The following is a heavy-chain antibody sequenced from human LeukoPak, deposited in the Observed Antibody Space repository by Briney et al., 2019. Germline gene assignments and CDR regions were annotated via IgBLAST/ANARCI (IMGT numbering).Heavy chain of an antibody. Sequence: GGSLRLSCAASGFTFSSYSMNWVRQAPGKGLEWVSFISTSSSYIHNADSVKGRFTISRDNAENSLYLQMNSLRAEDTAVYYCARAAVAAARIYYYMDVWGKGTTVTISS. CDR3: ARAAVAAARIYYYMDV. J-gene: IGHJ6*03. V-gene: IGHV3-21*01. CDR1: GFTFSSYS. CDR2: ISTSSSYI. D-gene: IGHD6-13*01.